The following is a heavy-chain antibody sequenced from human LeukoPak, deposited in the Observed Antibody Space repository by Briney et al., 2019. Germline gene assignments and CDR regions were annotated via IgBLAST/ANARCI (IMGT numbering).Heavy chain of an antibody. CDR3: ARALRGSYYFDY. D-gene: IGHD3-10*01. CDR2: IGTAGDT. CDR1: GFTFSSYD. Sequence: GGSLRLSCAASGFTFSSYDMHWVRQATGEGLEWVSAIGTAGDTYYPGSVKGRFTISRENAKNSLYLQMNSLRAGDTAVYYCARALRGSYYFDYWGQGTLVTVSS. V-gene: IGHV3-13*01. J-gene: IGHJ4*02.